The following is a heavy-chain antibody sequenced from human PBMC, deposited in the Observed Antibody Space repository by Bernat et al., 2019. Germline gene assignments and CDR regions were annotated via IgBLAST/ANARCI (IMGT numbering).Heavy chain of an antibody. Sequence: QVQLQESGPGLVKPSETLSLTCTVSGGSISSYYWSWIRQPPGKGLEWIGYIYYSGSTNYNPSLKSRVTISVDTSENQFSLKLSSVTAAVTAVYYCARGPEYYDSSGYYYLDYWGQGTLVTVYS. D-gene: IGHD3-22*01. CDR3: ARGPEYYDSSGYYYLDY. CDR1: GGSISSYY. CDR2: IYYSGST. V-gene: IGHV4-59*01. J-gene: IGHJ4*02.